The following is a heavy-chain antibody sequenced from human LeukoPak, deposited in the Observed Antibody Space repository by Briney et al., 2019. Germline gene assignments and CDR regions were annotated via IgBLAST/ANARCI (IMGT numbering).Heavy chain of an antibody. J-gene: IGHJ4*02. V-gene: IGHV4-38-2*02. CDR2: IYHSGST. CDR3: ARVGLLWFGELFPDRNFDY. D-gene: IGHD3-10*01. CDR1: GYSISSGYY. Sequence: PSETLSLTCTVSGYSISSGYYWGWIRQPPGKGLEWIGSIYHSGSTYYNPSLKSRVTISVDTSKNQFSLKLSSVTAADTAVYYCARVGLLWFGELFPDRNFDYWGQGTLVTVSS.